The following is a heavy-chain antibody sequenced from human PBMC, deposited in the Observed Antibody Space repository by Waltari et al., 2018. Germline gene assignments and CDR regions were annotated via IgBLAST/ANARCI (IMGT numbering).Heavy chain of an antibody. Sequence: QVQLQESGPGLVQPSATLSLTCPVSGDSVDSYWWSWIRQPPGKGLEWIGYIYNRGSTNYNPSLLSRATISVDTSKNFFSLSVTSVTAADTAVFYCARVRSSGSYYYFDYWGQGILVTVSS. CDR1: GDSVDSYW. V-gene: IGHV4-59*02. CDR3: ARVRSSGSYYYFDY. CDR2: IYNRGST. J-gene: IGHJ4*02. D-gene: IGHD1-26*01.